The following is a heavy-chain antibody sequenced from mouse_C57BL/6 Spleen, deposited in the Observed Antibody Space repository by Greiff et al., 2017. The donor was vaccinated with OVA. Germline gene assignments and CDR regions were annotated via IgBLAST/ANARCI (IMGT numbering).Heavy chain of an antibody. V-gene: IGHV1-64*01. CDR1: GYTFTSYW. J-gene: IGHJ2*01. D-gene: IGHD1-1*01. CDR2: IHPNSGST. Sequence: VQLQQSGAELVKPGASVKLSCKASGYTFTSYWMHWVKQRPGQGLEWIGMIHPNSGSTNYNEKFKSKATLTVDKSSSTAYMQLSSLTSEDSAVYYCARYYYGYYFDYWGRGTTLTVSS. CDR3: ARYYYGYYFDY.